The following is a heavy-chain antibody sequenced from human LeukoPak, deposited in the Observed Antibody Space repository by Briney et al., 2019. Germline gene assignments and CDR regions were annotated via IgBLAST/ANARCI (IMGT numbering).Heavy chain of an antibody. V-gene: IGHV4-59*03. J-gene: IGHJ5*02. D-gene: IGHD2-8*02. CDR2: VYYTGTT. CDR1: GGSISDYY. CDR3: AGSRNFPWWGEKAFDT. Sequence: SETLSLTCTLSGGSISDYYWSWVRQPPGKGLEWIGYVYYTGTTNYNPSVKSRVTMSVDTSENQLSLKLSSVTVADTAVYYCAGSRNFPWWGEKAFDTWGRGTLVIVSS.